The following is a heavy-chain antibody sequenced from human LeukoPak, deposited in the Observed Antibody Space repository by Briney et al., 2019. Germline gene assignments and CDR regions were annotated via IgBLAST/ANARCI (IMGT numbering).Heavy chain of an antibody. V-gene: IGHV3-53*01. CDR2: IYSGGST. J-gene: IGHJ4*02. D-gene: IGHD6-19*01. Sequence: GGSLRLSCVASGFTVSSNYMSWVRQAPGKGLEWVSLIYSGGSTYYADSVKGRFNISRDNSKNTLYLQMNSLRAEDTAVYYCARWVTVTGPFDYRGQGTLVTVSS. CDR1: GFTVSSNY. CDR3: ARWVTVTGPFDY.